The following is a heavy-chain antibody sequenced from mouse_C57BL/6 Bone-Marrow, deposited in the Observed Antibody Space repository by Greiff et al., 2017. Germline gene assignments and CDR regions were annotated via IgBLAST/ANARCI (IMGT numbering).Heavy chain of an antibody. J-gene: IGHJ2*01. CDR3: ASTGTGYYFDY. V-gene: IGHV1-59*01. CDR1: GYTITSYW. D-gene: IGHD4-1*02. Sequence: QVQLQQPGAELVRPGTSVKLSCKASGYTITSYWMHWVKQRPGQGLEWIGVIDPSDSYTNYNQQFKGKATLTVDTSSSTAYMQLSSLTSEDSAVYYGASTGTGYYFDYWGKAPLSQSPQ. CDR2: IDPSDSYT.